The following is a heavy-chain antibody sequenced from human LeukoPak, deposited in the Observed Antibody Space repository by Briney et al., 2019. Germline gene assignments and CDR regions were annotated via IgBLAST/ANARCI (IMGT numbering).Heavy chain of an antibody. CDR1: GDSLSSYY. J-gene: IGHJ6*03. V-gene: IGHV4-4*07. CDR3: ARGEEQWLVLGDYYYYYYMDV. Sequence: PSETLSLTCTVSGDSLSSYYWSWIRQPAGKGLEWIGRIYTSGITNYNPSLKSRVTMSVDTSKNQFSLKLTSVTAADTAVYYCARGEEQWLVLGDYYYYYYMDVWGKGTTVTISS. CDR2: IYTSGIT. D-gene: IGHD6-19*01.